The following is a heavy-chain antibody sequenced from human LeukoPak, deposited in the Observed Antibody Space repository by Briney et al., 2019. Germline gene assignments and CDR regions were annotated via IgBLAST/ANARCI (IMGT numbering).Heavy chain of an antibody. V-gene: IGHV3-23*01. CDR2: ISGNGLQT. Sequence: PGGSLRLSCSASGFTPSRIAMTWVRHLPREGQEWVSTISGNGLQTFYADSVKGRFSVSRDNSVNIVYLQMDSLRADDSALYSCAKDANYLDSSGYFIPFDYWGPGTLVTVAS. CDR3: AKDANYLDSSGYFIPFDY. CDR1: GFTPSRIA. D-gene: IGHD3-22*01. J-gene: IGHJ4*02.